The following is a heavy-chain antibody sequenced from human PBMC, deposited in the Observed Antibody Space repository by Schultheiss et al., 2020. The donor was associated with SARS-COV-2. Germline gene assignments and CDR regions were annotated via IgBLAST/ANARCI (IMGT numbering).Heavy chain of an antibody. CDR1: GGSFSGYY. CDR3: ARPRDGYTMGLAY. J-gene: IGHJ4*02. D-gene: IGHD5-24*01. CDR2: IYTSGST. V-gene: IGHV4-59*10. Sequence: SQTLSLTCAVYGGSFSGYYWSWIRQPPGKGLEWIGRIYTSGSTNYNPSLKSRVTISVDTSKNQFSLKLSSVTAADTAVYYCARPRDGYTMGLAYWGQGTLVTVSS.